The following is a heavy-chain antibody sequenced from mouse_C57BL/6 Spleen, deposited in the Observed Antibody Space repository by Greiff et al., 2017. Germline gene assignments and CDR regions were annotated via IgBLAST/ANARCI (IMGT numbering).Heavy chain of an antibody. CDR1: GFTFSDYG. V-gene: IGHV5-17*01. CDR2: ISSGSSTI. J-gene: IGHJ3*01. Sequence: EVKLVESGGGLVKPGGSLKLSCAASGFTFSDYGMHWVRQAPEKGLEWVAYISSGSSTIYYAATVKGRFTISRDNATNTLFLHMTSLRSEGTAMYNCASSVPQLGAFAYWGQGTLVTVSA. D-gene: IGHD4-1*02. CDR3: ASSVPQLGAFAY.